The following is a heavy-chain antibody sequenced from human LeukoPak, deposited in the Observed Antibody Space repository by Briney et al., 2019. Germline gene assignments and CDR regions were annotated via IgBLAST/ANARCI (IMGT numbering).Heavy chain of an antibody. V-gene: IGHV3-48*01. D-gene: IGHD6-19*01. J-gene: IGHJ5*02. CDR1: GFTFSSYS. CDR2: ISSSSSTI. Sequence: GGSLRLSCAASGFTFSSYSMNWVRQAPGKGLEWVSYISSSSSTIYYADSVKGRFTISGDNAKNSLYLQMNSLRAEDTAVYYCASSRPGSSGWYDWFDPWGQGTLVTVSS. CDR3: ASSRPGSSGWYDWFDP.